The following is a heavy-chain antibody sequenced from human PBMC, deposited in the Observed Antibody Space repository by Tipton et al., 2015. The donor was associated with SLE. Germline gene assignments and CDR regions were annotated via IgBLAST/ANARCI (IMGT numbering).Heavy chain of an antibody. Sequence: TLSLTCTVSGGSISSYYWSWIRQPPGKGLEWIGYIYYSGSTNYNPSLKSRVTISLDRSENQFSLKLSSVTAADTAVYYCAIRFLEWLPRSYYYGMDVWGQGTTVTVSS. D-gene: IGHD3-3*01. J-gene: IGHJ6*02. CDR1: GGSISSYY. CDR3: AIRFLEWLPRSYYYGMDV. CDR2: IYYSGST. V-gene: IGHV4-59*12.